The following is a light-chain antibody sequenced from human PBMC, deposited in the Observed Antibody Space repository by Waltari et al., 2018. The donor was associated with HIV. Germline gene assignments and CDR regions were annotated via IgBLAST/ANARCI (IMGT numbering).Light chain of an antibody. CDR2: QDT. J-gene: IGLJ2*01. Sequence: SYDLTQPPSVSVSPGQPANITCSGDKLGDKYACWYQRKPGQSTVLVIHQDTKRPSGIPERFSGSNSGNTASLTISGTQAMDEADYYCQAWDSSTCVFGGGTKLTVL. CDR3: QAWDSSTCV. V-gene: IGLV3-1*01. CDR1: KLGDKY.